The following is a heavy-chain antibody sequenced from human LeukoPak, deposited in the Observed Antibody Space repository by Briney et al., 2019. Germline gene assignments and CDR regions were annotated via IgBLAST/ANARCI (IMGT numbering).Heavy chain of an antibody. CDR1: GLTFSSYA. CDR3: ARIRGSYSSDY. J-gene: IGHJ4*02. CDR2: ISGSGSTK. D-gene: IGHD1-26*01. Sequence: GGSLRLSCAASGLTFSSYAMSWIRQAPGKGLEWVSYISGSGSTKYYADSVKGRFTISRDNAKNSLDLQMNSLRAEDTAVYYCARIRGSYSSDYWGQGTLVIVSS. V-gene: IGHV3-11*01.